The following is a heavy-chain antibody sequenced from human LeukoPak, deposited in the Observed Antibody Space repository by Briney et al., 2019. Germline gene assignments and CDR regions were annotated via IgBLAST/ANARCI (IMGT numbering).Heavy chain of an antibody. Sequence: ASVKVSCKASGYTFTGYYMHWVRQAPGQGLEWMGIINPSGGSTSYAQKFQGRVTMTRDMSTSTVYMELSSLRSEDTAVYYCARVGIPTTVVTPGWYFDLWGRGTLVTVSS. J-gene: IGHJ2*01. CDR3: ARVGIPTTVVTPGWYFDL. D-gene: IGHD4-23*01. V-gene: IGHV1-46*01. CDR1: GYTFTGYY. CDR2: INPSGGST.